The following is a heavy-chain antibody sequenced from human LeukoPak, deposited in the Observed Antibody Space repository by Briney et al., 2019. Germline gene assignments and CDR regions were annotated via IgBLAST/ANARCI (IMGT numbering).Heavy chain of an antibody. CDR3: ARTHPTGYFDY. J-gene: IGHJ4*02. V-gene: IGHV3-53*01. CDR1: RFTVSSNY. D-gene: IGHD1-14*01. CDR2: IHDGGST. Sequence: SGGSLRLSCAASRFTVSSNYMGWDRQAPGKGLEWVSVIHDGGSTYYADSVKGRFTISRDNSKNTVYLQMNSLRAGDTAVYYCARTHPTGYFDYWGQGTLVTVSS.